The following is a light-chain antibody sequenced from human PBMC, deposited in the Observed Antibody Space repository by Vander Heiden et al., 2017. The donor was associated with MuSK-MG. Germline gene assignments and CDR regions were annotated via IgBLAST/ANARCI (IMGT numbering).Light chain of an antibody. Sequence: SALTQPASVSGSPGRSITISCTGTSSDVGGYNYVSWYQQHPGKAPTRMIYEVSNRPSGVSNRFSGSKSGNTASLTISGLQAEDEADYYCSSYTSSYVFGTGTKVTVL. V-gene: IGLV2-14*01. J-gene: IGLJ1*01. CDR2: EVS. CDR3: SSYTSSYV. CDR1: SSDVGGYNY.